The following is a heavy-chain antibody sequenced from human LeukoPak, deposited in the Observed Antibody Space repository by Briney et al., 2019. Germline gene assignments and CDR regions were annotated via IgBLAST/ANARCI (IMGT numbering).Heavy chain of an antibody. J-gene: IGHJ2*01. Sequence: PSETLSLTCSVSGYSISSGNYWGWIRQPPGKGLEWIGNIYHRGTSHYNPSLKSRVTISLDTSKNQFSLKLISVTAADTAVYYCARPDFDEMASHPYDLWGCGTLVTVSS. CDR3: ARPDFDEMASHPYDL. CDR1: GYSISSGNY. CDR2: IYHRGTS. D-gene: IGHD5-24*01. V-gene: IGHV4-38-2*01.